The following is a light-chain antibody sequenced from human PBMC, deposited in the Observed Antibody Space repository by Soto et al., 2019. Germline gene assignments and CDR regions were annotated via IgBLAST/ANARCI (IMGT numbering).Light chain of an antibody. CDR1: QSFTSW. V-gene: IGKV1-5*03. Sequence: DIQMTQSPSTLSASVRDRVTITCRASQSFTSWLAWYQQKPGKAPKLLIYKASSLERGVPSRFSGSESGTEFTLTISSLQPDDFATYYCQQYDTYPWTFGQGTKVEIK. CDR2: KAS. CDR3: QQYDTYPWT. J-gene: IGKJ1*01.